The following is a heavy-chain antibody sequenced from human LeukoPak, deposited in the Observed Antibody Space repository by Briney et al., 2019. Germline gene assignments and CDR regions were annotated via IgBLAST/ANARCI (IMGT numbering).Heavy chain of an antibody. CDR3: ASTRDYGGNFYYFDY. CDR2: IYSGGTP. Sequence: GGSLRLSCAASGFTFSSYAMSWVRQAPGKGLEWVSVIYSGGTPFYPDPVKGRFTISRDISKNTVYLQMNSLRAEDTAVYYCASTRDYGGNFYYFDYWGQGTLVAVSS. CDR1: GFTFSSYA. V-gene: IGHV3-66*01. J-gene: IGHJ4*02. D-gene: IGHD4-23*01.